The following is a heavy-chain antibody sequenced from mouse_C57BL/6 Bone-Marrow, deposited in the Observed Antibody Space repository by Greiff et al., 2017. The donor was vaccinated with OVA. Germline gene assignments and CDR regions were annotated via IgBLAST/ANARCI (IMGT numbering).Heavy chain of an antibody. CDR3: ARDYGSSPFAY. CDR1: GFTFTDYY. D-gene: IGHD1-1*01. Sequence: VQLQQSGAELVKPGASVKLSCTASGFTFTDYYMHWVKQRPEQGLEWIGRIDPADGDTKYAPKFQGKATITADTSSNTAYLQLSSLTSEDTAVYYCARDYGSSPFAYWGQGTLVTVSA. CDR2: IDPADGDT. J-gene: IGHJ3*01. V-gene: IGHV14-2*01.